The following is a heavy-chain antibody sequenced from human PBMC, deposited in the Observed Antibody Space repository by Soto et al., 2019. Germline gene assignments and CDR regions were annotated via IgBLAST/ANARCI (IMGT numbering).Heavy chain of an antibody. V-gene: IGHV3-23*01. D-gene: IGHD3-3*01. J-gene: IGHJ4*02. Sequence: EVQLLESGGGLVQPGGSLRLSCAASGFTFSSYAMSWVRQAPGKGLEWVSAISGSGGSTYYADSVKGRFTISRDNSKNTLYLQMNSLRAEDTAVYYCAKDRDTIFGVVIIGIYFDYWGQGTLVTVSS. CDR2: ISGSGGST. CDR1: GFTFSSYA. CDR3: AKDRDTIFGVVIIGIYFDY.